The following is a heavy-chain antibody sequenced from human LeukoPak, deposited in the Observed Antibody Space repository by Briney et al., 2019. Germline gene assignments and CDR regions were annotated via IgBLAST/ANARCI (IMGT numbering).Heavy chain of an antibody. CDR1: GGSISSYY. CDR3: ARVRYSSSWALFDY. D-gene: IGHD6-13*01. Sequence: SETLSLTCTVSGGSISSYYWSWIRQPPGKGLEWIGYVYYSGSTNYNPSLKSRVTISVDTSKNQFSLKLSSVTAADTAVYYCARVRYSSSWALFDYWGQGTLVTVSS. CDR2: VYYSGST. J-gene: IGHJ4*02. V-gene: IGHV4-59*01.